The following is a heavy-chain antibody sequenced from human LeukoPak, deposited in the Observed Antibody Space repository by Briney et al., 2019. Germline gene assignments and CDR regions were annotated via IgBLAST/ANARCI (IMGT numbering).Heavy chain of an antibody. D-gene: IGHD6-19*01. CDR2: INHSGST. Sequence: SETLSLTCAVYGGSFSGYYWSWIRQPPGKGLEWIGEINHSGSTNYNPSLKSRVTISVDTSKNQFSLKLSSVTAADTAVYYCARGRPAVAGAYYFDYWGQGILVTVSS. CDR1: GGSFSGYY. V-gene: IGHV4-34*01. CDR3: ARGRPAVAGAYYFDY. J-gene: IGHJ4*02.